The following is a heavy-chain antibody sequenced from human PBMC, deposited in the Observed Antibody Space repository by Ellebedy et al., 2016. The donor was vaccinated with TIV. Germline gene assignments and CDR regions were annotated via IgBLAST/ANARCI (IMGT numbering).Heavy chain of an antibody. Sequence: SLKISCAASGFTFEDYAMHWVRQAPGKGLEWVSGISWNSGNIGYEDSVKGRFTISRDNAKNSLYLQMNSPRVEDTAVYYCAREIIAFDYWGQGTLVTVSS. CDR1: GFTFEDYA. CDR3: AREIIAFDY. J-gene: IGHJ4*02. CDR2: ISWNSGNI. V-gene: IGHV3-9*01.